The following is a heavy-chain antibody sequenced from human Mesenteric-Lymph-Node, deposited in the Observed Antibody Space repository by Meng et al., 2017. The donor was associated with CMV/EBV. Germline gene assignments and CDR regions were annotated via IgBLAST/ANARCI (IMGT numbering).Heavy chain of an antibody. D-gene: IGHD3-3*01. CDR3: AGGSHYYDFWSGYYSDYYYGMDV. Sequence: GESLKISCAASGFTFSSYAMHWVRQAPGKGLDWVAVVSYDGSYSYYADSVKGRFTISRDDSKNTLYLQMSSLRAEDTAVYYCAGGSHYYDFWSGYYSDYYYGMDVWGQGTTVTVSS. V-gene: IGHV3-30*04. J-gene: IGHJ6*02. CDR1: GFTFSSYA. CDR2: VSYDGSYS.